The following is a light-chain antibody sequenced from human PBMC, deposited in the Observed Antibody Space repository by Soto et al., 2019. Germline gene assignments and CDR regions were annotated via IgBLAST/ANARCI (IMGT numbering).Light chain of an antibody. CDR3: VLYMGSGVWV. CDR2: STN. J-gene: IGLJ3*02. Sequence: QTVVTQEPSFSVSPGGTVTLTCGLTSDSVSTSYYASWYQQTPGQTPRMLIYSTNTRSSGVPDRFSGSILGNKAALTITGAQADDESDYYCVLYMGSGVWVFGGGTKVTVL. CDR1: SDSVSTSYY. V-gene: IGLV8-61*01.